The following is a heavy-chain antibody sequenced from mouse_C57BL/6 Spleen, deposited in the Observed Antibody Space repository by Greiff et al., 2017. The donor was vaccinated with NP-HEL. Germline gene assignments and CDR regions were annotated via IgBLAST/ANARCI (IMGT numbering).Heavy chain of an antibody. J-gene: IGHJ4*01. CDR1: GYTFTSYG. Sequence: QVQLKQSGAELARPGASVKLSCKASGYTFTSYGISWVKQRTGQGLEWIGEIYPRSGNTYYNEKFKGKATLTADKSSSTAYMELRSLTSEDSAVYFCARVGYDSSYAMDYWGQGTSVTVSS. V-gene: IGHV1-81*01. CDR3: ARVGYDSSYAMDY. D-gene: IGHD2-4*01. CDR2: IYPRSGNT.